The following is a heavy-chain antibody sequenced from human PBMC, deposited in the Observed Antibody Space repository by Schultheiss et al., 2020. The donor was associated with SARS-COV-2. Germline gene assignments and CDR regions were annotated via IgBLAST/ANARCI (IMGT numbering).Heavy chain of an antibody. CDR1: GFTFSRSV. CDR3: AREMFSNPDY. Sequence: GGSLRLSCAASGFTFSRSVMSWVRQAPGKGLEWVSSISSSSSYIYYADSVKGRFTISRDNAKNSLYLQMNSLRAEDTAVYYCAREMFSNPDYWGQGTLVTVSS. CDR2: ISSSSSYI. V-gene: IGHV3-21*01. D-gene: IGHD3-10*02. J-gene: IGHJ4*02.